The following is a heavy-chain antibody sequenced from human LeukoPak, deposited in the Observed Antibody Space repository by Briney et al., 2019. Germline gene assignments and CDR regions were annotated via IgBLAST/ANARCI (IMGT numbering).Heavy chain of an antibody. V-gene: IGHV4-59*08. D-gene: IGHD6-19*01. CDR1: GGFISSYY. J-gene: IGHJ4*02. CDR3: AGQVTVAGTLDFDY. CDR2: IYYSGST. Sequence: SETLSLTCTVSGGFISSYYWSWIRQPPGKGLEWIGYIYYSGSTHYNPSLKSRVTISVDTSKNQFSLKLSSVTAADTAVYYCAGQVTVAGTLDFDYWGQGTLVTVSS.